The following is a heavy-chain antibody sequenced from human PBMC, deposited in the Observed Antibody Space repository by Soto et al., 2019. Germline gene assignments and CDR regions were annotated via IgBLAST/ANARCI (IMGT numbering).Heavy chain of an antibody. CDR3: AREENGDFSSYYFDY. CDR1: GFTFSSYA. V-gene: IGHV3-30-3*01. Sequence: GGSLRLSCAASGFTFSSYAMHWVRQAPGKGLEWVAVISYDGSNKYYADSVKGRFTISRDNSKNTLYLQMNSLRAEDTAVYYCAREENGDFSSYYFDYWSQGTLVTVS. J-gene: IGHJ4*02. CDR2: ISYDGSNK. D-gene: IGHD4-17*01.